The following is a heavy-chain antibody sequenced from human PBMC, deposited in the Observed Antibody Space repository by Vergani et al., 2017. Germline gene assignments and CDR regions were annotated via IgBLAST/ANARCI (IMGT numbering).Heavy chain of an antibody. Sequence: QVQLVQSGAEVKKPGASVKVSCKASGYTFTGYYMHWVRQAPGQGLEWMGWINPNSGGTNYAQKFQGRVTMTRDTSISTAYMELSRLRSDDTAVYYCAGVSVGGVVVVAATVYYYYMDVWGKGTTVTVSS. J-gene: IGHJ6*03. CDR1: GYTFTGYY. CDR3: AGVSVGGVVVVAATVYYYYMDV. D-gene: IGHD2-15*01. CDR2: INPNSGGT. V-gene: IGHV1-2*02.